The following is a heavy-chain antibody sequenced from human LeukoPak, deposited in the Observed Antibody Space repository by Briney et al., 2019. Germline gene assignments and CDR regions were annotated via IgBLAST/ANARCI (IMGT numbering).Heavy chain of an antibody. CDR1: GYTFTANY. CDR3: ARAYYDSSGYFGWGTDCYYYYMDV. V-gene: IGHV1-2*06. Sequence: ASVMLSCKASGYTFTANYIHWVRQAPGQGLEWVGRIHPKSGGANYAQKFRDRVTLTRDTPINTAYMELSGLRSDDAAVYYCARAYYDSSGYFGWGTDCYYYYMDVWGEGTTVTISS. CDR2: IHPKSGGA. D-gene: IGHD3-22*01. J-gene: IGHJ6*03.